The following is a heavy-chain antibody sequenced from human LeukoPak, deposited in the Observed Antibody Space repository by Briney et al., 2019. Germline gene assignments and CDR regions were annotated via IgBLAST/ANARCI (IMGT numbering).Heavy chain of an antibody. D-gene: IGHD5-24*01. CDR2: ISYDGSNK. J-gene: IGHJ4*02. CDR1: GFTFSGSV. Sequence: GGSLKLSCAASGFTFSGSVMHWVRQAPGKGLEWVAVISYDGSNKYYADSVKGRFTISRDNSKNTLYLQMNSLRAEDTAVYYCARDPEMATIPKYYFDYWGQGTLVTVSS. V-gene: IGHV3-30*04. CDR3: ARDPEMATIPKYYFDY.